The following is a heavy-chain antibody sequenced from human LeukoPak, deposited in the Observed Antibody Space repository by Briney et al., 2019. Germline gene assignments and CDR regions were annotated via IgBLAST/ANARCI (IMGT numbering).Heavy chain of an antibody. J-gene: IGHJ4*02. CDR3: AHSVMGLLPWMVADFDY. D-gene: IGHD2-15*01. V-gene: IGHV2-5*02. Sequence: SGPTLVNPTPTLTLTCTFSGFSLSTSGVGVGWIRQPPGKALEWLALIYWDDDKRYSPSLKSRLTITKDTSKNQVVLTMTNMDPVDTATYYCAHSVMGLLPWMVADFDYWGQGTLVTVSS. CDR1: GFSLSTSGVG. CDR2: IYWDDDK.